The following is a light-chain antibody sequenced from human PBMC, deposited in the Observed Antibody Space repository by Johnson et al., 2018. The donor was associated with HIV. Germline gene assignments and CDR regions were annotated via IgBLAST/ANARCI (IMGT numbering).Light chain of an antibody. J-gene: IGLJ1*01. Sequence: QSVLTQPPSVSAAPGQKVTISCSGSSSNIGNNYLSWYQKLPGTAPKLLIYENNKRPSGIPDRFSGSKSGTSATLGIPGLQPGDEADYYCGTWDSSLSSYVFGTGTKVTVL. CDR1: SSNIGNNY. CDR3: GTWDSSLSSYV. V-gene: IGLV1-51*02. CDR2: ENN.